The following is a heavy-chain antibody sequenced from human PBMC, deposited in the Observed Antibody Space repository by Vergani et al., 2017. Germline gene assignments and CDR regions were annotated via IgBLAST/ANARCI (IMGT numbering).Heavy chain of an antibody. CDR3: AGDTHRWQMADR. CDR2: LSNTGGS. J-gene: IGHJ5*02. Sequence: QAQLQESGPGLVKPSETLSLTCHVFGVSVTDYICNWIRQAPRKGLERIGSLSNTGGSTHASHNPSLKIRVSISVDTSKLQFSLRLTSVTAADSAIYYCAGDTHRWQMADRWGQGLLVSVSS. D-gene: IGHD5-18*01. V-gene: IGHV4-59*02. CDR1: GVSVTDYI.